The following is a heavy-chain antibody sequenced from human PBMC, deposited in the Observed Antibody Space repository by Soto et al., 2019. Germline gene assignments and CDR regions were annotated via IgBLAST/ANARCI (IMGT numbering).Heavy chain of an antibody. CDR1: GDSISGGASF. D-gene: IGHD2-2*01. Sequence: ASETLSLTCTVSGDSISGGASFWSWIRQPPGKGLEWIANVYYSGSSYYNPSLKSRLTISVDTTKNQFSLQLKSMTAADTTVYYCAKLSCTSSTCYVPGWFDPWGQGTLVTV. V-gene: IGHV4-31*03. J-gene: IGHJ5*02. CDR2: VYYSGSS. CDR3: AKLSCTSSTCYVPGWFDP.